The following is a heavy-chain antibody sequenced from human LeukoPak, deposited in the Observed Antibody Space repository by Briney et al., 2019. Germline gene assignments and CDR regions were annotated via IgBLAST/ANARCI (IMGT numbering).Heavy chain of an antibody. D-gene: IGHD6-13*01. J-gene: IGHJ4*02. Sequence: GGSLRLSCSASGITLMSYTIHWLRRAPGRGLEWLTLVLDNTDFAYHADSVKGRFIISRDTSKNVVYLQMNSLRPEDTAVYYCARAPPSIAAAGPHFDYWGQGTLVTVSS. CDR2: VLDNTDFA. CDR3: ARAPPSIAAAGPHFDY. V-gene: IGHV3-30-3*01. CDR1: GITLMSYT.